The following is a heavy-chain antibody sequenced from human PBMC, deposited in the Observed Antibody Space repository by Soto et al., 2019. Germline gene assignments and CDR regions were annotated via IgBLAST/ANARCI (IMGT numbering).Heavy chain of an antibody. D-gene: IGHD4-17*01. V-gene: IGHV1-8*01. CDR3: ARMTTVTTYDYYYMDV. CDR1: GYTFTSYD. Sequence: ASVKVSCKASGYTFTSYDINWVRQATGQGLEGMGWMNPNSGNTGYAQKFQGRVTMTRNTSISTAYMELSSLRSEDTAVYYCARMTTVTTYDYYYMDVWGKGTTVTVSS. J-gene: IGHJ6*03. CDR2: MNPNSGNT.